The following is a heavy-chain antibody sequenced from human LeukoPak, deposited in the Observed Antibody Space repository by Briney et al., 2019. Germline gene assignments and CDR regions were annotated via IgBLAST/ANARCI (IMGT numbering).Heavy chain of an antibody. CDR1: GYSISSGYY. V-gene: IGHV4-38-2*02. CDR3: ARMSGPQLIDY. CDR2: IYHSGST. D-gene: IGHD3-10*01. Sequence: SETLSLTCTVSGYSISSGYYWGWIRQPPGKGLEWIGSIYHSGSTYYNPSLKSRVTISEDTSKNQFSLKLSSVTAADTAMYYCARMSGPQLIDYWGQGTLVTVSS. J-gene: IGHJ4*02.